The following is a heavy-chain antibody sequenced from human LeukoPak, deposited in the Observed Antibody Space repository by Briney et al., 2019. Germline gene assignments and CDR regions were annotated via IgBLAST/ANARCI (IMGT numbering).Heavy chain of an antibody. CDR2: IFYSGST. Sequence: PSETLSLTCTASGVSFSSSDWWTWVRQPPGKGLEWIGEIFYSGSTNYNPSLKSRVTISIDRSKNHFSLKLSSVTAADTAVYYCARDLYPYGLDVWGKGTTVTVSS. CDR1: GVSFSSSDW. CDR3: ARDLYPYGLDV. J-gene: IGHJ6*04. V-gene: IGHV4-4*02.